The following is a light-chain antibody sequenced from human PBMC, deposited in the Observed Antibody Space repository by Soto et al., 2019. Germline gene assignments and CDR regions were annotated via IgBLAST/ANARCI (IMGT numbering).Light chain of an antibody. J-gene: IGKJ2*01. CDR1: QSVSSY. CDR3: QQRSNWPPYT. V-gene: IGKV3-11*01. CDR2: DAS. Sequence: EIVLTQSPATLSLSPGERATLSCRASQSVSSYLAWYQQKPGQAPRLLIYDASNSATGIPARFSGSGPGTVSTLTISSLEPEDFAVYYCQQRSNWPPYTFGQGTKLEIK.